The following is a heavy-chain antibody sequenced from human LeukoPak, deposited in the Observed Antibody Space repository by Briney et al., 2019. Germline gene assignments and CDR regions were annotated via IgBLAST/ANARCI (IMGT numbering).Heavy chain of an antibody. D-gene: IGHD1-26*01. Sequence: PGGSLRLSCVASGFTFSSYGMHWVRQAPGKGLEWVAFIRYDGSNEYYADSVKGRFTISRDNSKNTLFLQMNSLRAEDTAVYYCTPGRAIDYWGQGTLVTVS. CDR3: TPGRAIDY. V-gene: IGHV3-30*02. CDR2: IRYDGSNE. J-gene: IGHJ4*02. CDR1: GFTFSSYG.